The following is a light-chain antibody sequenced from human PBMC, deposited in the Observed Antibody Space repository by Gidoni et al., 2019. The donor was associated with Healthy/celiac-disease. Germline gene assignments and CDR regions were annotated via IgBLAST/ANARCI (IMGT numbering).Light chain of an antibody. Sequence: SYVLTQHPSVVVAPGQPARITCGGNNIGSKSVHWYQPKPGQAPVLVVYDDSDRPSGIPERFSGSNSGNTATLTISRVEAGDEADYYCQVWDSSSDHPGFVFGTGTKVTVL. CDR3: QVWDSSSDHPGFV. CDR2: DDS. V-gene: IGLV3-21*02. J-gene: IGLJ1*01. CDR1: NIGSKS.